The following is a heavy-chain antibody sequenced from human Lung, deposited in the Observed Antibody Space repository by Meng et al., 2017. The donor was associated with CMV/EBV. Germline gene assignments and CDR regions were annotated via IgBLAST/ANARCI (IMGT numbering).Heavy chain of an antibody. CDR1: GYTFTTYD. Sequence: SXXVSXKASGYTFTTYDINWVRQATGQGLEWMGWMNPNSGNTGYAQKFQGRVTLTRVTSISTAYMELSSLTSDDTAVYYCARTRIEVEPDGRKIKYYNYGMDVWGQGTXVTCSS. J-gene: IGHJ6*02. CDR2: MNPNSGNT. CDR3: ARTRIEVEPDGRKIKYYNYGMDV. V-gene: IGHV1-8*01. D-gene: IGHD2-2*01.